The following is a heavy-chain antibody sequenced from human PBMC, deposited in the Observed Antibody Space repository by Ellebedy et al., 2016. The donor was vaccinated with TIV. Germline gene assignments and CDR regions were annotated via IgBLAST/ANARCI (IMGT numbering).Heavy chain of an antibody. CDR3: ATRDPSSSGWYYFDY. CDR2: FDPEDGET. Sequence: AASVKVSCKVSGYTLTELSMHWVRQAPGKGLEWMGGFDPEDGETIYAQKFQGRVTMTEDTSTDTAYMELSSLRSEDTAVYYCATRDPSSSGWYYFDYWGQGTLVTVSS. D-gene: IGHD6-19*01. CDR1: GYTLTELS. V-gene: IGHV1-24*01. J-gene: IGHJ4*02.